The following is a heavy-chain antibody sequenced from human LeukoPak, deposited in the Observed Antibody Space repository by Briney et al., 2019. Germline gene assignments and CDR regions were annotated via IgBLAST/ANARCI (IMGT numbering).Heavy chain of an antibody. CDR3: ARYYDFWSEYNWFDP. CDR1: GGSISSYY. CDR2: IYTSGST. J-gene: IGHJ5*02. Sequence: SETLSLTCTVSGGSISSYYWSWIRHPPGKGLEWIGYIYTSGSTNYNPSLKSRVTISVDTSKNQFSLKLSSVTAADTAVYYCARYYDFWSEYNWFDPWGQGTLVPVSS. V-gene: IGHV4-4*09. D-gene: IGHD3-3*01.